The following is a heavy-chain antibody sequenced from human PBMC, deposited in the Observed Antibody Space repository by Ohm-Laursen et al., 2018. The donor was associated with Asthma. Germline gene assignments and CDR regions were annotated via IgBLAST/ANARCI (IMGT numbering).Heavy chain of an antibody. CDR2: ISYDGSNK. D-gene: IGHD6-6*01. CDR1: GFTFRSCG. Sequence: SLRLSCAASGFTFRSCGMHWVRQAPGKGLEWVAVISYDGSNKYYADSVKGRFTISRNNSKNTLYLQMNSLRAEDTAVYYCARDGQLANFDYWGQGTLVTVSS. V-gene: IGHV3-30*03. J-gene: IGHJ4*02. CDR3: ARDGQLANFDY.